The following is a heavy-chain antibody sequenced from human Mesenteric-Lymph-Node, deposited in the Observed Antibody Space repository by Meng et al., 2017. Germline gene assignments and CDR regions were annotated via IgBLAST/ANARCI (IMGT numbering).Heavy chain of an antibody. V-gene: IGHV4-61*08. D-gene: IGHD1-26*01. Sequence: SETLSLTCTVAGGSVSSGGYYWSWIRQPPGKGLEWIGYIYYSGNTNYSPSLKSRITISLDTSKNQFTLKLNSVTVADTAVYYCASITRSGPYFVGVDYWGQGTLVTVSS. J-gene: IGHJ4*02. CDR1: GGSVSSGGYY. CDR3: ASITRSGPYFVGVDY. CDR2: IYYSGNT.